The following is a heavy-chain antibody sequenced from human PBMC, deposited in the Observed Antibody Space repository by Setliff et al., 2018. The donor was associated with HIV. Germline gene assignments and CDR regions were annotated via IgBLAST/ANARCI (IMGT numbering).Heavy chain of an antibody. CDR1: GYSISSGYY. J-gene: IGHJ4*02. V-gene: IGHV4-38-2*01. CDR3: ARLTTTYYYDSSAYYHPV. CDR2: INHSGST. Sequence: PSETLSLTCAVSGYSISSGYYWGWIRQPPGKGLERIGSINHSGSTNYNPSLKSRVTISVDTSKNQFSLKLSSVTAADTAVFYCARLTTTYYYDSSAYYHPVWGQGTLVTVSS. D-gene: IGHD3-22*01.